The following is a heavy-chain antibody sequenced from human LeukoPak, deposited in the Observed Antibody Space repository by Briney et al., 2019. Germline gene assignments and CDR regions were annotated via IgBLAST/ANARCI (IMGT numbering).Heavy chain of an antibody. CDR3: ARDLGSYYDSSGYYYYGMDV. V-gene: IGHV4-4*07. CDR1: GGSISSYY. Sequence: SETLSLTCTVSGGSISSYYWSWIRQPAGKGLEWIGRIYTSESTNYNPSLKSRLTMSVDTSKNQLSLKLSSVSAADTAVYYCARDLGSYYDSSGYYYYGMDVWGQGTTVTVSS. D-gene: IGHD3-22*01. J-gene: IGHJ6*02. CDR2: IYTSEST.